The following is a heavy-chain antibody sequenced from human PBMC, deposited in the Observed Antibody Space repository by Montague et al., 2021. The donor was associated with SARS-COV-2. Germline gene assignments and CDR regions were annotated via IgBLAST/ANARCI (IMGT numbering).Heavy chain of an antibody. J-gene: IGHJ5*02. CDR1: GGSFTGYS. CDR3: ARAHATYYNILTGYYDVFHLKSFFGP. D-gene: IGHD3-9*01. CDR2: VKHPGGT. Sequence: SETLSLTCAVDGGSFTGYSWNWIRQPPGKGLEWIGEVKHPGGTNYNPSLKSRVTISIDMSKNQFSLNLESVTAADTAVYYCARAHATYYNILTGYYDVFHLKSFFGPWGQGTLVTVSS. V-gene: IGHV4-34*01.